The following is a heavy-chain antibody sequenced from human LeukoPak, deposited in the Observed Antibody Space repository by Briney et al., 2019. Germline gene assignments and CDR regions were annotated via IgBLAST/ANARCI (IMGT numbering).Heavy chain of an antibody. CDR3: ATTSLGYCSRGSCYDY. CDR1: GYTFTSYD. D-gene: IGHD2-15*01. J-gene: IGHJ4*02. CDR2: ISAYNGNT. Sequence: ASVKVSCKASGYTFTSYDISWVRQAPGQGLEWMGWISAYNGNTNYAQKLQGRVTMTEDTSTDTAYMELSSLRSEDTAVYYCATTSLGYCSRGSCYDYWGQGTLVTVSS. V-gene: IGHV1-18*01.